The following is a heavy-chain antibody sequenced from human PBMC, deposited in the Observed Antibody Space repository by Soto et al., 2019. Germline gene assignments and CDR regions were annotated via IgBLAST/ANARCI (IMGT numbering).Heavy chain of an antibody. CDR2: ISTSGSTI. Sequence: EVQLVESGGGLVQPGGSLRLSCAASGFSFNTYEMNWVRQAPGNGLEWVSYISTSGSTIYYADSVKGRFTISRDNGKNSLYLQMNSLRAEDTAVYYCAYGGSCDYWGQGTQVTVSS. D-gene: IGHD1-26*01. J-gene: IGHJ4*02. CDR1: GFSFNTYE. V-gene: IGHV3-48*03. CDR3: AYGGSCDY.